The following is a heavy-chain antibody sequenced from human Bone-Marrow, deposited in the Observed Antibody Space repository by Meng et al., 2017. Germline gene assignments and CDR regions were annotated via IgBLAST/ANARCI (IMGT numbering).Heavy chain of an antibody. V-gene: IGHV3-23*01. Sequence: GGSLRLSCAVSGFSFSNSAMTWVRQAPGKGLEWVSAISISGGRTYYADSVKGRFTISRDNSKNTLYLQMTSLRVDDTAVYYCARDWEWELLGVCFDYWGQGTLVTVSS. CDR3: ARDWEWELLGVCFDY. CDR2: ISISGGRT. D-gene: IGHD1-26*01. J-gene: IGHJ4*02. CDR1: GFSFSNSA.